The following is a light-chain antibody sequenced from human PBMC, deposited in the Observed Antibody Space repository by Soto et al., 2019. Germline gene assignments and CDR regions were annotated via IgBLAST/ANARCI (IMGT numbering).Light chain of an antibody. J-gene: IGKJ3*01. CDR2: DAF. Sequence: DIQMTQSPSSLSASVGDRVTITCQASQDINNFLNWYQQKPGKAPKLLIYDAFSLETGVPSRFTGSGSGTDFSLTISSLQPEDVATYYCQQHDDRPFTFGPGTTVDVK. V-gene: IGKV1-33*01. CDR3: QQHDDRPFT. CDR1: QDINNF.